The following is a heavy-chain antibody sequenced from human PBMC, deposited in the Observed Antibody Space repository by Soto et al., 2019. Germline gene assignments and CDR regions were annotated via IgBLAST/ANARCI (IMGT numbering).Heavy chain of an antibody. CDR2: IYYSGST. CDR1: GGSISSGGYY. J-gene: IGHJ4*02. CDR3: ARDTGAGTMFDY. V-gene: IGHV4-31*03. Sequence: QVQLQESGPGLVKPSQTLSLTCTVSGGSISSGGYYWSWILQHPGKGLEWIGYIYYSGSTYYNPSLKSRVTLSVYTSKNQFSLKLSSVTAADTAVYYCARDTGAGTMFDYWGQGTLVTVSS. D-gene: IGHD1-1*01.